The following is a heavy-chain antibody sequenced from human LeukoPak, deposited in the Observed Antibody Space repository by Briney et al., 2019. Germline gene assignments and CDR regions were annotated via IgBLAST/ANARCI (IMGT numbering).Heavy chain of an antibody. V-gene: IGHV4-39*01. CDR3: VRQPGIAANHLQH. D-gene: IGHD6-25*01. J-gene: IGHJ1*01. CDR2: IYYSGST. Sequence: SETLSLTCIVSGDSISSGGHLWGWVRQSPGKRLEWIGSIYYSGSTYYNPSLKSRVTISVDTTKNQFSLKLSSVTAADTAVYYCVRQPGIAANHLQHWGQGTLVTVSS. CDR1: GDSISSGGHL.